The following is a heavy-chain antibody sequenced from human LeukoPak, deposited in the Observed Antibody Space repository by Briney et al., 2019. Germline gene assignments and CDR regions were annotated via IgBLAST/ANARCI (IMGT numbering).Heavy chain of an antibody. CDR1: GGSISSSSYY. CDR3: TGGSSWYYFDY. V-gene: IGHV4-39*07. J-gene: IGHJ4*02. CDR2: IYYSGNT. D-gene: IGHD6-13*01. Sequence: PSETLSLTCTVSGGSISSSSYYWGWIRQPPGRGLEWIGSIYYSGNTYYNPSLKSRVTISVDTSKNQFSLKLTSVTAADTAVYYCTGGSSWYYFDYWGQGTLVTVSS.